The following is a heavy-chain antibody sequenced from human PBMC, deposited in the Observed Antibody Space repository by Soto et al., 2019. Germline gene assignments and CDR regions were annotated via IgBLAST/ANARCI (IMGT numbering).Heavy chain of an antibody. J-gene: IGHJ5*02. V-gene: IGHV1-18*01. Sequence: GASVKVSCKASGYTFTSYGISWVRQSPGQGLEWMGWISAYNGNTNNAQKFQGRVAVTTDTSMSTAYMELMNLRSDDTAVYYCARTSGYSSTDNWFDPWGQGTLVTISS. CDR2: ISAYNGNT. CDR3: ARTSGYSSTDNWFDP. D-gene: IGHD6-13*01. CDR1: GYTFTSYG.